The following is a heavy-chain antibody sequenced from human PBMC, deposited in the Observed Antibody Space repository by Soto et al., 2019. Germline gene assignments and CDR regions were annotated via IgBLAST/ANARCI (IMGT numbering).Heavy chain of an antibody. Sequence: QVQLVQSGAEVKKPGSSVKVSCTASGGTFSSYTISWVRQAPGQGLEWMGRIIPILGIANYAQKFQGRVTITADKSTSTAYMELSSLRSEDTAVYYCARDPGGRYCSSTSCFGGWFDPWGQGTLVTVSS. CDR3: ARDPGGRYCSSTSCFGGWFDP. CDR2: IIPILGIA. CDR1: GGTFSSYT. J-gene: IGHJ5*02. D-gene: IGHD2-2*01. V-gene: IGHV1-69*08.